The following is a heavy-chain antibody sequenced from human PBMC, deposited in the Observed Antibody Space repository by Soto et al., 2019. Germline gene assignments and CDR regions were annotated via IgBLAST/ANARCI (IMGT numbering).Heavy chain of an antibody. CDR1: GFTFSSYA. CDR2: ISGSGGST. CDR3: AKDQDDSSGYYYPPPDY. Sequence: PGGSLRLSCAASGFTFSSYAMSWFRQAPGKGLEWVSAISGSGGSTCYADSVKGRFTISRDNSKNTLYLQMNSLRAEDTAVYYCAKDQDDSSGYYYPPPDYWGQGTLVTVSS. J-gene: IGHJ4*02. V-gene: IGHV3-23*01. D-gene: IGHD3-22*01.